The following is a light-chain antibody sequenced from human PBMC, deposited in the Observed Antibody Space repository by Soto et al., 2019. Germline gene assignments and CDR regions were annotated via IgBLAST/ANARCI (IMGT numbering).Light chain of an antibody. J-gene: IGLJ1*01. V-gene: IGLV1-40*01. CDR2: GNT. CDR3: QSFDNSLSGFYV. CDR1: NSNIGAGYD. Sequence: QSVLTQTPSVSGAPGQRVTISCTGTNSNIGAGYDVHWYQHLPGRAPKLLIFGNTNRPSGVPDRFSGSKSGTSASLAITGLQPEDEADYYCQSFDNSLSGFYVFGSGTKVTVL.